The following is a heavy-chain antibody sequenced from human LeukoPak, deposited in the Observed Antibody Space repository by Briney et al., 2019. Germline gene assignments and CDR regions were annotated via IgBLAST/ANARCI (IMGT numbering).Heavy chain of an antibody. CDR1: GDSMSRYY. D-gene: IGHD6-19*01. J-gene: IGHJ6*03. CDR3: ARAPAGPPYYYMDV. V-gene: IGHV4-59*01. Sequence: KPSETLSLTCTVSGDSMSRYYWSWIRQTPGKGLEGIGYIYYSGSTNYNPSLKSRITISVDTSKNQFSLKLSSVTAADTAVYYCARAPAGPPYYYMDVWGKGTTVTVSS. CDR2: IYYSGST.